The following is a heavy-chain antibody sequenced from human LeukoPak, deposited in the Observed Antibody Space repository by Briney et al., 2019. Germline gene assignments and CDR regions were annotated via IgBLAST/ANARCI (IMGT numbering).Heavy chain of an antibody. CDR2: INPKSGDS. Sequence: ASVKVSFKASVYTFTGYYMHWVRRAPGQGLEWMGWINPKSGDSNYAQKFQGRVTLTSDTSISTAYMELNSLTSDDTAMYYCAKDGISTTWYDYYYYMDVWGQGTTVTVS. D-gene: IGHD2-2*01. V-gene: IGHV1-2*02. CDR1: VYTFTGYY. J-gene: IGHJ6*03. CDR3: AKDGISTTWYDYYYYMDV.